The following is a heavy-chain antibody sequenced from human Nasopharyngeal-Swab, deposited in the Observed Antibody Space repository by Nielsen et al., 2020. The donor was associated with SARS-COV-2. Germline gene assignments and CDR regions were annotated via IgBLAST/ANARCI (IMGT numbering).Heavy chain of an antibody. Sequence: GESLKISCSASGFTFSLYAMHWVRQAPGKGLVWVSNISPDGGRSDYADSVKGRFTISRDNAKHMVYLQMTSLRADDTAVYYCVTYSVDTTMFEYWGQGTLVTVSS. D-gene: IGHD5-18*01. J-gene: IGHJ4*02. CDR1: GFTFSLYA. V-gene: IGHV3-74*01. CDR2: ISPDGGRS. CDR3: VTYSVDTTMFEY.